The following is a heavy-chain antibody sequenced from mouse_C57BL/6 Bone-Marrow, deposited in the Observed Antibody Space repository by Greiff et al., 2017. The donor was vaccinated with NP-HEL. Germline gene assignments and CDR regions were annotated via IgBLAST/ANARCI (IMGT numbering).Heavy chain of an antibody. J-gene: IGHJ3*01. V-gene: IGHV5-9-1*02. Sequence: EVKLVESGEGLVKPGGSLKLSCAASGFTFSSYAMSWVRQTPEKRLEWVAYISSGGDYIYYADTVKGRFTISRDNARNTLYLQMSSLKSDDTAMYYCTRGNHYYGSSYGAWFAYWGQGTLVTVSA. CDR1: GFTFSSYA. CDR3: TRGNHYYGSSYGAWFAY. CDR2: ISSGGDYI. D-gene: IGHD1-1*01.